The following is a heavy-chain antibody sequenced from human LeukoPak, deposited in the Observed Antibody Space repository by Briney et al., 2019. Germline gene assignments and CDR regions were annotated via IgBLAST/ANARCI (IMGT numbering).Heavy chain of an antibody. CDR1: GFSFSSFA. CDR3: TKDPNGDYVGAFEP. J-gene: IGHJ5*02. V-gene: IGHV3-23*01. CDR2: ITGGHYPT. D-gene: IGHD4-17*01. Sequence: GGSLRLSCAASGFSFSSFAMTWVRQAPGKGLEWVSSITGGHYPTYNTDSVKGRFTIPRDNSKNTLYLQMNSLRADDTAVYYWTKDPNGDYVGAFEPWGQGTLVTVSS.